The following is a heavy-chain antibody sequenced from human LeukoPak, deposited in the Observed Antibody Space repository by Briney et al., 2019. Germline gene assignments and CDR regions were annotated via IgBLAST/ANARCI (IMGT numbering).Heavy chain of an antibody. CDR2: NSNSDNAK. CDR3: ARNLVAVNSGYYYDYFDF. J-gene: IGHJ4*02. CDR1: GFSFSTHS. Sequence: GGSLRLSCAGSGFSFSTHSLIWVRQAPGQGLEWISKNSNSDNAKYYADSVKGRFTISRDNAKKSLYLQMNSLRAEDTAVYYCARNLVAVNSGYYYDYFDFWGQGTLVTVSS. V-gene: IGHV3-48*04. D-gene: IGHD3-22*01.